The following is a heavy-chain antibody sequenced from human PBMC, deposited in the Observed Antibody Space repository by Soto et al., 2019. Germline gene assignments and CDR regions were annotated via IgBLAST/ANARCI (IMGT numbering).Heavy chain of an antibody. J-gene: IGHJ6*02. CDR1: GGSFSGYY. CDR3: ARGQWELLPPAYYYYGMDV. CDR2: INHSGST. V-gene: IGHV4-34*01. D-gene: IGHD1-26*01. Sequence: SETLSLTCAVYGGSFSGYYWSWIRQPPGKGLEWIGEINHSGSTNYNPSLKSRVTISVDTSKNQFSLKLSSVTTADTAVYYCARGQWELLPPAYYYYGMDVWGQGTTVTVSS.